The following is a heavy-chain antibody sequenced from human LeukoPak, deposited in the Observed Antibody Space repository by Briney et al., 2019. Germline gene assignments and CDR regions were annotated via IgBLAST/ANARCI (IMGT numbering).Heavy chain of an antibody. CDR1: GYTFTSYA. Sequence: ASVKVSCKASGYTFTSYAMHWVRQAPGQRLEWMGWINAGNGNTKYSQKFQGRVTITRDTSASTAYMELSSLRSEDTAVYYCARDYCSGGSCYLDFDYWGQGTLVTVSS. CDR3: ARDYCSGGSCYLDFDY. V-gene: IGHV1-3*01. CDR2: INAGNGNT. J-gene: IGHJ4*02. D-gene: IGHD2-15*01.